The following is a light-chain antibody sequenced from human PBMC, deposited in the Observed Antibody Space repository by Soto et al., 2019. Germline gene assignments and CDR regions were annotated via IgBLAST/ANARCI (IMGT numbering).Light chain of an antibody. CDR3: QHYNSYSEA. V-gene: IGKV1-5*03. CDR2: KAS. Sequence: DIQMTQSPSTLSGSVGDRVTITCRASQTISSWLAWYQQKPGKAPNLLIYKASTLKSGVPSRFSGSGSGTELTITISSLQPDDGETYDCQHYNSYSEAFGQGTKVDIK. CDR1: QTISSW. J-gene: IGKJ1*01.